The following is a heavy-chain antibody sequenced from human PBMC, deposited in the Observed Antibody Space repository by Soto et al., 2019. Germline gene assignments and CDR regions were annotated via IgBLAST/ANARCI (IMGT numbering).Heavy chain of an antibody. CDR3: ARDVGYCISTSCYSWFDP. V-gene: IGHV4-59*01. Sequence: QVQLQESGQGLVKPSETLPLTCTVSGGSISSYYWSWIRQPPGKGLEWIGYIYYSGSTNYNPSLKSRVTISVDTSKNQFSLKLRSVTAADTAVYYCARDVGYCISTSCYSWFDPWGQGTLVTVSS. CDR2: IYYSGST. J-gene: IGHJ5*02. CDR1: GGSISSYY. D-gene: IGHD2-2*02.